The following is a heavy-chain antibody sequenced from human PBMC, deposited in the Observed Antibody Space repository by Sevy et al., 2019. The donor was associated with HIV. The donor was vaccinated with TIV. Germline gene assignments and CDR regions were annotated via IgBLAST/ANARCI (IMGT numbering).Heavy chain of an antibody. CDR3: ARVQFYGVNPPEWSFDL. V-gene: IGHV3-7*04. J-gene: IGHJ2*01. CDR2: IKHDGSEK. D-gene: IGHD4-17*01. CDR1: EFSFSSYW. Sequence: GGSLRLSCVASEFSFSSYWMEWVRQAPGKGLEWVATIKHDGSEKYYLDSVKGRYSISRDNAKKSAYLHMNSLRAEDTAVYYCARVQFYGVNPPEWSFDLWGRGTLVTVSS.